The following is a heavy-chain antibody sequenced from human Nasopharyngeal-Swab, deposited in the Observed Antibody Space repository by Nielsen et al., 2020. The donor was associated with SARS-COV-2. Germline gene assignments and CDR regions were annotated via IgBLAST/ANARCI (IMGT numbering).Heavy chain of an antibody. D-gene: IGHD5-18*01. CDR3: ARDLGYSYGFDC. J-gene: IGHJ5*01. V-gene: IGHV4-34*01. CDR1: GDSISSYY. CDR2: INHSGST. Sequence: SETLSLTCAVSGDSISSYYWSWIRQPPGKGLEWIGEINHSGSTSYNPSLKSRVTISVDTSKNQFSLKLSSVTAADTAVYYCARDLGYSYGFDCWGQGTLVTASS.